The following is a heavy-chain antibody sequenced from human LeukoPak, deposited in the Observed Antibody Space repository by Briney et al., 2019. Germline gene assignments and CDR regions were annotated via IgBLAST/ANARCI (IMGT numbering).Heavy chain of an antibody. Sequence: GGSLRLSCVASGFTFSSHSMNWVRQAPGKGLEWVSSISSSSIYIYYADSMKGRFTISRDNAKNSLYLQINSLRAEDTAVYYCARDGAAAGTFDYWGQGTLVTVS. D-gene: IGHD6-13*01. CDR3: ARDGAAAGTFDY. CDR2: ISSSSIYI. CDR1: GFTFSSHS. J-gene: IGHJ4*02. V-gene: IGHV3-21*01.